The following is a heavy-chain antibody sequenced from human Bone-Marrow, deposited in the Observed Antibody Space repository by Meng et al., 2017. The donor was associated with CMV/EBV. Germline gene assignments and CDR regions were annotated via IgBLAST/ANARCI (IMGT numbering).Heavy chain of an antibody. J-gene: IGHJ6*02. CDR2: VKGSGGSA. V-gene: IGHV3-23*01. CDR3: ARDPFTIFGVVIIMYGMDV. D-gene: IGHD3-3*01. Sequence: GESLKISCAASGFSFSNYAMTWVRQAPGKGLEWVSSVKGSGGSANYADSVKGRFTMSRDNTKNTLYLQMNSLRAEDTAVYYCARDPFTIFGVVIIMYGMDVWGQGTTVTVSS. CDR1: GFSFSNYA.